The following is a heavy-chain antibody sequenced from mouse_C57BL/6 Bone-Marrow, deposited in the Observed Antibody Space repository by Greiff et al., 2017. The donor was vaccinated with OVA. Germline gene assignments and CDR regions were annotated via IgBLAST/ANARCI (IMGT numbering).Heavy chain of an antibody. D-gene: IGHD1-1*01. CDR2: IYPRSGNT. Sequence: VQLVESGAELARPGASVKLSCKASGYTFTSYGISWVKQRTGQGLEWIGEIYPRSGNTYYNEKFKGKATLTADKSSSTAYMELRSLTSEDSAVYFCARHGSSWYYFDYWGQGTTLTVSS. V-gene: IGHV1-81*01. CDR3: ARHGSSWYYFDY. J-gene: IGHJ2*01. CDR1: GYTFTSYG.